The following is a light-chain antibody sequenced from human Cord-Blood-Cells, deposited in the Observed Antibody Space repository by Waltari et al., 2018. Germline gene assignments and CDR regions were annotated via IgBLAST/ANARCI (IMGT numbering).Light chain of an antibody. J-gene: IGKJ2*01. Sequence: DIQMTQSPSSLLPSVGDEVTITCQASQDISNYLNWYQQKPGKAPKLLIYDASNLETGVPSRFSGSGSGTDFTFTISSLQPEDIATYYWQQYDNLPYTFGQGTKLEIK. CDR2: DAS. CDR3: QQYDNLPYT. V-gene: IGKV1-33*01. CDR1: QDISNY.